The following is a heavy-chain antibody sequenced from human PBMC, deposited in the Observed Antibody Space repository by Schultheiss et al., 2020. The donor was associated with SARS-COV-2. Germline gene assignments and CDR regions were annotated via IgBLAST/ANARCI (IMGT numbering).Heavy chain of an antibody. Sequence: SVKVSCKASGVTFSSYAISWVRQAPGQGLEWMGGIIPIFDTANYAQKFQGRVTITADESTTAYMELSSLRSEDTAVYYCARRSIAAPPRNHGMDVWGQGTTVTVSS. D-gene: IGHD6-6*01. CDR2: IIPIFDTA. CDR1: GVTFSSYA. CDR3: ARRSIAAPPRNHGMDV. V-gene: IGHV1-69*13. J-gene: IGHJ6*02.